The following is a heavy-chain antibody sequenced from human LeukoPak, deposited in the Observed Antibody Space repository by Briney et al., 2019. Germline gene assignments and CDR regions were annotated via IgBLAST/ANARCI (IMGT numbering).Heavy chain of an antibody. CDR1: GGSFSGYY. J-gene: IGHJ4*02. D-gene: IGHD5-18*01. CDR2: INHSGST. CDR3: AAGIQLPKTLDY. V-gene: IGHV4-34*01. Sequence: PSETLSLTCAVYGGSFSGYYWSWTRQPPGKGLEWIGGINHSGSTNYNPSLKSRVTISVDTSKNQFSLKLSSVTAADTAVYYCAAGIQLPKTLDYWGQGTLVTVSS.